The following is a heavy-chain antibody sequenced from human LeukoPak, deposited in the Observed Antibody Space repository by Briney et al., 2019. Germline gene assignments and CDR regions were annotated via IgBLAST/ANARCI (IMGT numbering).Heavy chain of an antibody. D-gene: IGHD3-22*01. CDR1: GFSSSSCG. J-gene: IGHJ4*02. Sequence: GGTLRLSCAASGFSSSSCGMSWVRQAPGKGLEWVSGINWNGGSTGYADSVKGRFTISRDNAMNSLYLQMNSLRAEDTALYYCASGGYDSSGYSYYFDYWGQGTLVTVSS. CDR2: INWNGGST. V-gene: IGHV3-20*04. CDR3: ASGGYDSSGYSYYFDY.